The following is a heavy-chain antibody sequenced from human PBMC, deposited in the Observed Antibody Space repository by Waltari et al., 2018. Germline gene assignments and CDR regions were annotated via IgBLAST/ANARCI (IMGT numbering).Heavy chain of an antibody. J-gene: IGHJ5*02. CDR3: ARDHTRSKNWFDP. V-gene: IGHV3-21*01. CDR1: GFTFSRYS. Sequence: EVQLVESGGGLVKPGGSLILSCAASGFTFSRYSMTWVRRAPGKGLEWVASIRSSSSYMYYADSVKGRYTISRDNAKNSLYLQMNSLRAEDTAVYYCARDHTRSKNWFDPGGQGTLVTVSS. D-gene: IGHD3-3*01. CDR2: IRSSSSYM.